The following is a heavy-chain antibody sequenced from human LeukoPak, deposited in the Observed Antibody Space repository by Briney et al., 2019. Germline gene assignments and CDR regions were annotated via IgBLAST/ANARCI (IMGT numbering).Heavy chain of an antibody. D-gene: IGHD5-18*01. CDR1: GFTFSDYY. CDR3: ARGVSGYSYGSRFDY. V-gene: IGHV3-11*01. Sequence: PGGSLRLSCAPSGFTFSDYYMSWIRHAPGKGREWVSYISSSGNNIYYADSVKGRFTISRDNAKNSLYVQMNSLRAEDTAVYYCARGVSGYSYGSRFDYWGQGTLVTVSS. J-gene: IGHJ4*02. CDR2: ISSSGNNI.